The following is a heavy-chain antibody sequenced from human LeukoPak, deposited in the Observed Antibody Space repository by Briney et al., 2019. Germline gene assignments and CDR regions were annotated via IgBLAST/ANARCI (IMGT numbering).Heavy chain of an antibody. CDR1: GGTFSSYA. CDR3: ARGPYCGGDCYLAYWFDP. D-gene: IGHD2-21*02. V-gene: IGHV1-69*13. CDR2: IIPIFGTA. Sequence: SVKVSCKASGGTFSSYAISWVRQAPGQGLEWMGGIIPIFGTANYAQKFQGRVTITAGESTSTAYMELSSLRSEDTAVYYCARGPYCGGDCYLAYWFDPWGQGTLVTVSS. J-gene: IGHJ5*02.